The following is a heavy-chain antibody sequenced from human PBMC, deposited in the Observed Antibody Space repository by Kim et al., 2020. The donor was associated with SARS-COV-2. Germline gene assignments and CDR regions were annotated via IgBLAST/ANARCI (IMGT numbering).Heavy chain of an antibody. CDR1: GFTFSSYA. CDR2: ISGSGGST. V-gene: IGHV3-23*01. Sequence: GGSLRLSCAASGFTFSSYAMSWVRQAPGKGLEWVSAISGSGGSTYYADSVKGRFTISRDNSKNTLYLQMNSLRAEDTAVYYCAKYDGSSWYGYYFDYWGQGTLVTVSS. J-gene: IGHJ4*02. CDR3: AKYDGSSWYGYYFDY. D-gene: IGHD6-13*01.